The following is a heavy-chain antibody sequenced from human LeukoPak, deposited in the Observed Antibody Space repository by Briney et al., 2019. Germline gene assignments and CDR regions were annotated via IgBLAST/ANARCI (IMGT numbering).Heavy chain of an antibody. J-gene: IGHJ6*03. CDR2: IYYSGST. CDR3: ARAPGYCSTTSCKYYYYMDV. Sequence: KSSETLSLTCTVSGGSISSYYWSWIRQPPGKGLEWIGYIYYSGSTNYNPSLKSRVTMSIDTSKNQFSLEVSSVTAADTAVYYCARAPGYCSTTSCKYYYYMDVWGKGTTVTVSS. V-gene: IGHV4-59*12. D-gene: IGHD2-2*01. CDR1: GGSISSYY.